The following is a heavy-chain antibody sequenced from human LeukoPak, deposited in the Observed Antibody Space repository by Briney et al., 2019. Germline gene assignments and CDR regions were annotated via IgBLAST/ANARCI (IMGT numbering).Heavy chain of an antibody. J-gene: IGHJ4*02. V-gene: IGHV4-59*08. CDR3: ARLIRYFDWFPFDY. D-gene: IGHD3-9*01. CDR1: GGSISSYY. CDR2: IYYSGST. Sequence: SETLSLTCTVSGGSISSYYWSWIRQPPGKGLEWIGYIYYSGSTNYNPSLESRVTISVDTSKNQFSLKLSSVTAADTAVYYCARLIRYFDWFPFDYWGQGTLVTVSS.